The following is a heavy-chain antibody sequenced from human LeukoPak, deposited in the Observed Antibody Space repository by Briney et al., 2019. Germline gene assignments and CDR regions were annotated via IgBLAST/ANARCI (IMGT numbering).Heavy chain of an antibody. Sequence: ASVKVSCKASGYTFTGYYMHWVRQAPGQGLEWMGWINPNSGGTNYAQKFQGRVTMTRDTSISTAYMELSRLRSDDTAVYYCARDSPRLGAFDIWGQGTMVTVSS. D-gene: IGHD3-16*01. CDR1: GYTFTGYY. CDR3: ARDSPRLGAFDI. V-gene: IGHV1-2*02. J-gene: IGHJ3*02. CDR2: INPNSGGT.